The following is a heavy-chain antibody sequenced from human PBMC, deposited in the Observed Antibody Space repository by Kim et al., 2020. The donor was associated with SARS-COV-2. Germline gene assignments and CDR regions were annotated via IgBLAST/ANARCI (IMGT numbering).Heavy chain of an antibody. J-gene: IGHJ6*02. CDR2: TYYRSKWYN. CDR1: GDSVSSNSAA. D-gene: IGHD2-2*01. CDR3: ARYGEGYCSSTSCYGMYYYGMDV. V-gene: IGHV6-1*01. Sequence: SQTLSLTCAISGDSVSSNSAAWNWIRQSPSRGLEWLGSTYYRSKWYNDYAVSVKSRITINPDTSKNQFSLQLNSVTPEDTAVYYCARYGEGYCSSTSCYGMYYYGMDVWRQGTTVTVSS.